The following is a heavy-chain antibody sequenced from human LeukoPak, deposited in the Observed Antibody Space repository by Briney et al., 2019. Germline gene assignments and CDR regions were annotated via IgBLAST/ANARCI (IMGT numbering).Heavy chain of an antibody. D-gene: IGHD6-13*01. CDR2: ISYDGSNK. Sequence: PGGSLRLSCAASGFTFSSYAMHWVRQAPGKGLEWVAVISYDGSNKYYADSVKGRFTISRDNSKNTLYLQMNSLRAEDTAVYYCAKISPAAAGEASFDYWGQGTLVTVSS. CDR3: AKISPAAAGEASFDY. J-gene: IGHJ4*02. V-gene: IGHV3-30-3*02. CDR1: GFTFSSYA.